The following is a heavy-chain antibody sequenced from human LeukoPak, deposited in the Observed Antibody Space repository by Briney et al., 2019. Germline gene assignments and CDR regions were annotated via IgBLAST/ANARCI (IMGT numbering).Heavy chain of an antibody. J-gene: IGHJ3*02. CDR1: GDTFTSLY. CDR3: AGDSSGFYSNAFDI. Sequence: ASVKVSCKTSGDTFTSLYIHWVRQAPGQGLEWMGIINPGGGFKINRQMFQDRVTMTRDTSTSTVYMELSSLRSEDTALYYCAGDSSGFYSNAFDIWGQGTMVTVSS. CDR2: INPGGGFK. D-gene: IGHD3-22*01. V-gene: IGHV1-46*01.